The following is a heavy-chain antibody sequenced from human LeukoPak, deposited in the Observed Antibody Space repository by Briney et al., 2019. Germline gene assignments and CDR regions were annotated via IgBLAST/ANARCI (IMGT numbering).Heavy chain of an antibody. D-gene: IGHD4-17*01. J-gene: IGHJ4*02. V-gene: IGHV3-48*01. CDR2: ISSSSSTI. Sequence: GGSLRLSCAASGFTFSSYSMNWVRQAPGKGLEWVSYISSSSSTIYYADSVKGRFTISRDNAKNSLYLQMNSLRAEDTAVYYCASVYGGYLTYWGQGTLVTVSS. CDR3: ASVYGGYLTY. CDR1: GFTFSSYS.